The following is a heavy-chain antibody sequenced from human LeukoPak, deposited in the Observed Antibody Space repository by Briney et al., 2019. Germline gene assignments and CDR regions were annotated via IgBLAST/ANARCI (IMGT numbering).Heavy chain of an antibody. CDR1: GFSLSTSGVG. CDR2: IYWDDNK. J-gene: IGHJ5*02. Sequence: SGPTLVKPTQTLTLTCSFSGFSLSTSGVGVGWIRQPPGKALEWLALIYWDDNKRYSPSLGSRLTITKDTSKNQVVLMMTNMDPVDTATYFCARDYCSTTSCYQGWFDPWGQGTLVTVSS. V-gene: IGHV2-5*02. D-gene: IGHD2-2*01. CDR3: ARDYCSTTSCYQGWFDP.